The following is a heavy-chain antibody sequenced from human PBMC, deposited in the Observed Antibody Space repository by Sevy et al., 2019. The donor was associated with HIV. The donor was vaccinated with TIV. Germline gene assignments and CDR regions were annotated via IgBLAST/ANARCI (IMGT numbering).Heavy chain of an antibody. CDR3: ARSKVDTAMVYDAFDI. D-gene: IGHD5-18*01. CDR2: IYPGDSDT. J-gene: IGHJ3*02. Sequence: GESLKISCKGSGYSFTSYWIGWVRQMPGKGLEWMGIIYPGDSDTRYSPSFQGQVTISADKSISTAYQQWSSLKASDTAMYYCARSKVDTAMVYDAFDIWGQGTMVTVSS. CDR1: GYSFTSYW. V-gene: IGHV5-51*01.